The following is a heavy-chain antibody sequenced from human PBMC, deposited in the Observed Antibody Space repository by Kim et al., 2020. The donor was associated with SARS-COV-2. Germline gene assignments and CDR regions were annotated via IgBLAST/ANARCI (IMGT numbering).Heavy chain of an antibody. CDR1: GGSISSSSYY. D-gene: IGHD5-12*01. CDR3: ARLHQVATNAVDI. J-gene: IGHJ3*02. V-gene: IGHV4-39*01. Sequence: SETLSLTCTVSGGSISSSSYYWGWIRQPPGKGLEWIGSIYYSGSTYYNPSLKSRVTISVDTSKNQFSLKLSSVTAADTTVYYCARLHQVATNAVDIWGQG. CDR2: IYYSGST.